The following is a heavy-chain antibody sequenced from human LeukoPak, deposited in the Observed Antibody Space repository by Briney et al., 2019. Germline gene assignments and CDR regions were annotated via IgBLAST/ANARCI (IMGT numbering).Heavy chain of an antibody. J-gene: IGHJ3*02. CDR3: AREGCYDFWSGYCSDAFDI. V-gene: IGHV1-69*05. Sequence: GASVTVSCKASGGTFSSYAISWVRQAPGQGREWMGGIIPIFGTANYAQNFQGRVTITTDESTSTAYMELSSLRSEDTAVYYCAREGCYDFWSGYCSDAFDIWGQGTMVTVSS. CDR2: IIPIFGTA. CDR1: GGTFSSYA. D-gene: IGHD3-3*01.